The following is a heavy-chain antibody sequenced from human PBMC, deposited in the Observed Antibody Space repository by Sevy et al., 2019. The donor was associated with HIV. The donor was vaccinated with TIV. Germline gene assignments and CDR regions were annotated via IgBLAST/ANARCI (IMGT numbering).Heavy chain of an antibody. CDR1: GFTFSSYG. CDR3: ARGPGYYDSSGYYYDYFDY. CDR2: IWYDGSNK. J-gene: IGHJ4*02. D-gene: IGHD3-22*01. Sequence: GGSLRLSCAASGFTFSSYGMHWVRQAPGKGLEWVAGIWYDGSNKYYADSVKGRFTISRDNFKNTLYLQMNSLRAEDTAVYYCARGPGYYDSSGYYYDYFDYWGQGTPVTVSS. V-gene: IGHV3-33*01.